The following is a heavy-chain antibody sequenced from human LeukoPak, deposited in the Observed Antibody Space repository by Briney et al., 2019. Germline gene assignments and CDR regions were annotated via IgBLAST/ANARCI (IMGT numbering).Heavy chain of an antibody. D-gene: IGHD3-22*01. J-gene: IGHJ6*02. V-gene: IGHV1-46*01. CDR2: INSSGCNT. CDR1: GYTFTSYY. CDR3: ARENTYGYSYGMDV. Sequence: ASVKVSCKASGYTFTSYYMYWVRQAPGQGLDWMGIINSSGCNTSDAQNFQGRVTMTRDTSARLVYMELRSLRSEDTAVYYCARENTYGYSYGMDVWGQGTTVTVSS.